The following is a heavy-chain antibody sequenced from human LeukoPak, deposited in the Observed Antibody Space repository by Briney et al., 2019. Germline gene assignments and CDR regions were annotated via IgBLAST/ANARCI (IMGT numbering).Heavy chain of an antibody. CDR2: INPNSGGT. CDR1: GYTFTGYY. Sequence: ASVKVSCKASGYTFTGYYMHWVRQAPGQGLEWMGWINPNSGGTNYAQKFQGRVTMTRDTSIGTAYMELSRLRSDDTAVYYCARVQTANWETSVCDAFDMWGRGTMVTVSS. D-gene: IGHD7-27*01. J-gene: IGHJ3*02. CDR3: ARVQTANWETSVCDAFDM. V-gene: IGHV1-2*02.